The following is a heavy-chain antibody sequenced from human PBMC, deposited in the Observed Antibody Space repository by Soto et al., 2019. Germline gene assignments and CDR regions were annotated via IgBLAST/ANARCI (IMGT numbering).Heavy chain of an antibody. V-gene: IGHV1-2*02. CDR2: INTNSGDT. Sequence: QVQLVQSGAEVKKPGASVKVSCKTSGYTFTGYYIHWVRQAPGQGLEWMALINTNSGDTNYGHKFQGRITLTRYTSINTVYREVTSLRFDDTAVYYCAVAGLPFEYWGQGTLVTFSS. CDR1: GYTFTGYY. CDR3: AVAGLPFEY. D-gene: IGHD6-19*01. J-gene: IGHJ4*02.